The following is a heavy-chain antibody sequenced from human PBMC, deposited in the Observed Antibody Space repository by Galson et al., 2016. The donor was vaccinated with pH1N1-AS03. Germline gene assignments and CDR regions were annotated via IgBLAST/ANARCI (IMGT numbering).Heavy chain of an antibody. D-gene: IGHD4-17*01. V-gene: IGHV1-8*01. Sequence: SVKVSCKASGYTFTSYDINWVRQAAGQGLEWMGWMSPNSGNRGYAQKFQGRVTMTRDTSISTAYMELSSLTFEDTAVYYCARDEDRPYGDHVTDWGKGTLVFVSS. CDR1: GYTFTSYD. CDR3: ARDEDRPYGDHVTD. J-gene: IGHJ4*02. CDR2: MSPNSGNR.